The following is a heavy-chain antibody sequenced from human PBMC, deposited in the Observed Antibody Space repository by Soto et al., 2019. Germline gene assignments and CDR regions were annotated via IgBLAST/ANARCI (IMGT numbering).Heavy chain of an antibody. CDR3: ARRGRAAAADFDY. CDR2: IIPIFGTA. D-gene: IGHD2-15*01. J-gene: IGHJ4*02. Sequence: ASVKVSCKASGGTFSSYAISWVRQAPGQGLEWMGGIIPIFGTANYAQKFQGRVTITADESTSTAYMELSSLRSEDTAVYYCARRGRAAAADFDYWGQGTLVTVSS. CDR1: GGTFSSYA. V-gene: IGHV1-69*13.